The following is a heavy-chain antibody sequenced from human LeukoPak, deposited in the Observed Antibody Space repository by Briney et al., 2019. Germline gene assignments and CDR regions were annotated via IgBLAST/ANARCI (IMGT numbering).Heavy chain of an antibody. D-gene: IGHD3-16*01. V-gene: IGHV3-48*03. CDR2: ISSRGRSI. CDR3: ARRGGQGDHVWGTYVY. J-gene: IGHJ4*02. Sequence: GGSLRLSCAASGFTFSSYEMNWIRQAPGKGLEWVSYISSRGRSIYYADSVEGRFTISRDNAENSLYLQMNSLRAEDTAVYYCARRGGQGDHVWGTYVYWGQGILVTVSS. CDR1: GFTFSSYE.